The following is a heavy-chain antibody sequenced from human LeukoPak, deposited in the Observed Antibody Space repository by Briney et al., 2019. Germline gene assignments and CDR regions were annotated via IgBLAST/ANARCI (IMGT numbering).Heavy chain of an antibody. J-gene: IGHJ3*02. V-gene: IGHV4-59*01. Sequence: PSETLSLTCTASGGSISSYYWSWIRQPPGKGLEWIGYLYYTGSTNYNPSLKSRVTISGDTSENQFSLKLSSVTAADTAVYYCARASYDSNRAFDSWGQGTMVTVSS. CDR2: LYYTGST. D-gene: IGHD3-22*01. CDR3: ARASYDSNRAFDS. CDR1: GGSISSYY.